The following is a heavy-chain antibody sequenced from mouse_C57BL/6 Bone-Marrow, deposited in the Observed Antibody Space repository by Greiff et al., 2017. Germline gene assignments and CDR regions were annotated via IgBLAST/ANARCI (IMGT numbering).Heavy chain of an antibody. J-gene: IGHJ4*01. CDR3: ASDNDYDYAMGY. V-gene: IGHV14-2*01. CDR1: GFNIKDYY. Sequence: EVQLLQSGAELVKPGASVKLSCTASGFNIKDYYMHWVKQRTEQGLEWIGMIDPEDGETKYAPKFQGKATITADTANNTAYLQLSSLTSKYDAVYYYASDNDYDYAMGYGGQGTSVPVTS. D-gene: IGHD2-4*01. CDR2: IDPEDGET.